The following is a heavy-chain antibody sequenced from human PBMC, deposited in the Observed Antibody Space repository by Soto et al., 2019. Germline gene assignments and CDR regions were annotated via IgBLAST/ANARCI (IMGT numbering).Heavy chain of an antibody. J-gene: IGHJ6*02. D-gene: IGHD3-3*01. CDR1: GVSVSSESHY. CDR2: IYYTGST. V-gene: IGHV4-61*01. CDR3: ARDQYDFRSGSYYYAMEV. Sequence: PSETLSLTCTVSGVSVSSESHYCSWMGQTPGKGLEWIGYIYYTGSTNYNPSLKGRVTMSVDTSRDQVSLRLRSVTRADTAVYYCARDQYDFRSGSYYYAMEVGGQGTKVTVS.